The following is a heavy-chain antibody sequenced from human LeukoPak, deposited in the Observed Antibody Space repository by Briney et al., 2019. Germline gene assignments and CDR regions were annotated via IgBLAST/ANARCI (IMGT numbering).Heavy chain of an antibody. CDR1: GGSISSSSYY. Sequence: SETLSLTCTVSGGSISSSSYYWGWIRQPPGKGLEWIGSIYYRGSTYYNPSLKSRVTISVDTSKNQFSLKLSSVTAADTAVYYCASPRYCGGDCYYFDLWGRGTLVTVSS. CDR3: ASPRYCGGDCYYFDL. D-gene: IGHD2-21*02. V-gene: IGHV4-39*01. J-gene: IGHJ2*01. CDR2: IYYRGST.